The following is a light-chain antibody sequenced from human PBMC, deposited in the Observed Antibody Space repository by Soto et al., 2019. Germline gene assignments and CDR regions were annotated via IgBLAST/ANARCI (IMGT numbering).Light chain of an antibody. CDR2: GAS. V-gene: IGKV3-15*01. CDR1: QSVSSN. CDR3: QQYNNWPPWT. Sequence: EIGMTQSPATLSVSPGERATLSCRASQSVSSNLAWYQQKPGQAPRLLIYGASTRATVIPARFSGSGSGTEFTLTISSLQSEDFAVYYCQQYNNWPPWTFGQGTKVEIK. J-gene: IGKJ1*01.